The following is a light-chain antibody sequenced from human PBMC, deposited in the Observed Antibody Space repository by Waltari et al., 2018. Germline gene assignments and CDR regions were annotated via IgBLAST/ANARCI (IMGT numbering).Light chain of an antibody. CDR2: GPD. J-gene: IGLJ2*01. CDR1: SLRRYY. CDR3: HSRETFSTRL. V-gene: IGLV3-19*01. Sequence: TQDPSLSVALGQTVRITCQGDSLRRYYASWYQQRPGQAPILVLYGPDNRPSGIPDRFSGSTSGNTASLTITGAQVEDEADYYCHSRETFSTRLFGGGTRLTV.